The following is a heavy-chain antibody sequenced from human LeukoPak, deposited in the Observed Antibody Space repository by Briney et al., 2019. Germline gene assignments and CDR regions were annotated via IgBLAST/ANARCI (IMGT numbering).Heavy chain of an antibody. D-gene: IGHD6-13*01. J-gene: IGHJ4*02. CDR2: INPNSGGA. CDR1: GYTLTELS. V-gene: IGHV1-2*02. CDR3: ASSYSSSWSFFDY. Sequence: GASVKVSCKVSGYTLTELSMHWVRQAPGQGLEWMGWINPNSGGANYAQQFQGRVTMTRDTSISTAYMEVSRLRSDDTAVYYCASSYSSSWSFFDYWGQGTLVTVSS.